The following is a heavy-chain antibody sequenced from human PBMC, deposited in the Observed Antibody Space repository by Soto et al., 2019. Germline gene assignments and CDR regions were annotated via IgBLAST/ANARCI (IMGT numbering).Heavy chain of an antibody. V-gene: IGHV4-34*01. CDR2: INHSGST. J-gene: IGHJ6*02. CDR3: ARVPRGGSGSYYNPYYYYGMDV. CDR1: GGSFSGYY. D-gene: IGHD3-10*01. Sequence: SETLSLTCAVYGGSFSGYYGSWIRQHPGKGLEWIGEINHSGSTNYNPSLKSRVTISVDTSKNQFSLKLSSVTAADTAVYYCARVPRGGSGSYYNPYYYYGMDVWGQGTTVTVSS.